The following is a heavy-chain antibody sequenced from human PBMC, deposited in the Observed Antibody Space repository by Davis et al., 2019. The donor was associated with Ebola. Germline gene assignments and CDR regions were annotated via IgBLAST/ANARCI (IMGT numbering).Heavy chain of an antibody. CDR1: GFTFEYYA. V-gene: IGHV3-21*01. D-gene: IGHD3-9*01. J-gene: IGHJ6*04. Sequence: ESLKISCAASGFTFEYYAMHWVRQAPGKGLEWVSSLSSSSTYRYYADSVKGRFTLPRDNAKNSLYLQMNSLIAEDTAVYFCARVDILTGYNSHYYYGMDVWDKGTTVTVSS. CDR3: ARVDILTGYNSHYYYGMDV. CDR2: LSSSSTYR.